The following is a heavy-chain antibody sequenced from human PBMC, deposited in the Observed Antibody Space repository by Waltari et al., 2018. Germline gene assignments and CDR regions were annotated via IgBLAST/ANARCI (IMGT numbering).Heavy chain of an antibody. J-gene: IGHJ3*02. V-gene: IGHV4-59*01. CDR3: ARVRLYSGYDLEAFDI. Sequence: SWIRQPPGKGLEWIGYIYYSGSTNYNPSLKSRVTISVDTSKNQFSLKLSSVTAADTAVYYCARVRLYSGYDLEAFDIWGQGTMVTVSS. CDR2: IYYSGST. D-gene: IGHD5-12*01.